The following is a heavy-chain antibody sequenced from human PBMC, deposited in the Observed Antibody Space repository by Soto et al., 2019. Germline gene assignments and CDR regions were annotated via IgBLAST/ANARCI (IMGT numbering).Heavy chain of an antibody. D-gene: IGHD6-6*01. J-gene: IGHJ6*03. Sequence: GGSLRLSCAASGFTFSSYWMHWVRQAPGKGLVWVSRINSDGSSTSYADSVKGRFTISRDNAKNTLYLQMNSLRAEDTAVYYCASDSSSSGYYYYSMDVWGKGTTVTVSS. CDR1: GFTFSSYW. V-gene: IGHV3-74*01. CDR3: ASDSSSSGYYYYSMDV. CDR2: INSDGSST.